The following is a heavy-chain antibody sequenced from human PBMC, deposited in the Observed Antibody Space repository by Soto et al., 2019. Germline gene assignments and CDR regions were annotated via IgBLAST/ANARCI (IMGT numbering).Heavy chain of an antibody. V-gene: IGHV3-74*01. CDR1: GFTFSNYW. Sequence: GGSLRLSCAASGFTFSNYWMHWVRQAPGKGLVWVSRINSDGTTTDYADSVKGRFTISRDNAKNTLYLQMNSLRAEDTAVYYCARDHCSTTSCYTVWFDPWGQGTLVTVLL. CDR2: INSDGTTT. D-gene: IGHD2-2*02. CDR3: ARDHCSTTSCYTVWFDP. J-gene: IGHJ5*02.